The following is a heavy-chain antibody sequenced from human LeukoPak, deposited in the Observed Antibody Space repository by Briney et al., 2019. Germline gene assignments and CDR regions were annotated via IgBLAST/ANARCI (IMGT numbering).Heavy chain of an antibody. D-gene: IGHD2-21*01. CDR3: ARAYCGGDCSYFDY. CDR2: ISSSSSTI. Sequence: GGSLRLSCAASGFTFSSYSMNWVRQAPGKGLEWVSYISSSSSTIYYADSVKGRFTISRDNAKNSLYLQMNSLRAEDTAVYYCARAYCGGDCSYFDYWGQGTLVTVSS. V-gene: IGHV3-48*04. CDR1: GFTFSSYS. J-gene: IGHJ4*02.